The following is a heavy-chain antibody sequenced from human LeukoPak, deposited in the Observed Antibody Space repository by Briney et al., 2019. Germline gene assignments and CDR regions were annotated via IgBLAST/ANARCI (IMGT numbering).Heavy chain of an antibody. CDR3: ARGSAVAGTEDY. CDR2: INPSGGST. J-gene: IGHJ4*02. CDR1: GYTFTSYY. V-gene: IGHV1-46*01. Sequence: ASVKVSCKASGYTFTSYYMHWVRQAPGQWPEWMGIINPSGGSTSYAQKFQGRVTMTRDTSTSTVYMELSSLRSEDTAVYYCARGSAVAGTEDYWGQGTLVTVSS. D-gene: IGHD6-19*01.